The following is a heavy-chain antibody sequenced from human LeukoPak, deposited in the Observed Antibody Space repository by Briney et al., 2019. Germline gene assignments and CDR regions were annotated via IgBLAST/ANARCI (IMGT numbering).Heavy chain of an antibody. J-gene: IGHJ4*02. Sequence: SETLSLTCTVSGGSLSSSSYYWGWIRQPPGKGLEWIGSIYYSGSTYYNPSLKSRVTISVDTSKNQFSLKLSSVTAADTAVYYCARHNYGKIFDYWGQGTLVTVSS. CDR3: ARHNYGKIFDY. V-gene: IGHV4-39*01. D-gene: IGHD3-10*01. CDR1: GGSLSSSSYY. CDR2: IYYSGST.